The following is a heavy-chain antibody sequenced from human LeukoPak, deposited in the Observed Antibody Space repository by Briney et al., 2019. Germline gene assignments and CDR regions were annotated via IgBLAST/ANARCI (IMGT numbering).Heavy chain of an antibody. V-gene: IGHV3-30*03. CDR2: ISYDGSNK. D-gene: IGHD3-9*01. Sequence: GGSLRLSCAASGFTFNTYAMHWVRQAPGKGLEWVALISYDGSNKYYADSVKGGFTISRDNSKNTLYLQMNSLRAEDTAVYYCARDPGYRDFDYWGQGTLVTVSS. CDR1: GFTFNTYA. CDR3: ARDPGYRDFDY. J-gene: IGHJ4*02.